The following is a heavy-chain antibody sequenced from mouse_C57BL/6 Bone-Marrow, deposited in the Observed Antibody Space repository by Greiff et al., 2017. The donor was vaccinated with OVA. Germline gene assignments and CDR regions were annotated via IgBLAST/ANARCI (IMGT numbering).Heavy chain of an antibody. CDR1: GYSITSGYD. CDR3: ARKLGLGAMDY. V-gene: IGHV3-1*01. J-gene: IGHJ4*01. CDR2: ISYSGST. D-gene: IGHD4-1*01. Sequence: ESGPGMVKPSQSLSLTCTVTGYSITSGYDWHWIRHFPGNKLEWMGYISYSGSTNYNPSLKSRISITHDTSKNHVFLKLNSVTTEDTATYYCARKLGLGAMDYWGQGTSVTVSS.